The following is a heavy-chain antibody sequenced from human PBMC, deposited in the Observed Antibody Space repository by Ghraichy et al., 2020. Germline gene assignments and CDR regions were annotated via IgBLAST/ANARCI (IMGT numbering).Heavy chain of an antibody. Sequence: ASVKFSCKASGYTFTSDGINWVRQAPGQGLEWMGWITAYNGGTIYAQQFEDRVTLTIDTSTSTAYMDLRSLRSDDTAVFYCARGELGREVAGAPEYFHQWGQGTLVTVSS. CDR3: ARGELGREVAGAPEYFHQ. V-gene: IGHV1-18*04. D-gene: IGHD6-19*01. J-gene: IGHJ1*01. CDR2: ITAYNGGT. CDR1: GYTFTSDG.